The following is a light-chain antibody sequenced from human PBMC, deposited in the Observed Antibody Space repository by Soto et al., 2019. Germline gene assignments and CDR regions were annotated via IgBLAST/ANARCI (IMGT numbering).Light chain of an antibody. CDR1: QSISSY. V-gene: IGKV1-39*01. J-gene: IGKJ2*01. CDR3: QQSYSTPPGT. Sequence: DIQMTQSPSSPSASVGDRVTITCRASQSISSYLNWYQQKPGKAPKLLIYAASSLQSGVPSRFSGSGSGTDFTLTISSLQPEDFATYYCQQSYSTPPGTFGQGTKLEIK. CDR2: AAS.